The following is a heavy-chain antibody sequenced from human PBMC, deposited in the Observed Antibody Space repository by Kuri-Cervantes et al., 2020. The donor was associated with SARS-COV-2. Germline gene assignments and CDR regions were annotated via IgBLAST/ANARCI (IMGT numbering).Heavy chain of an antibody. V-gene: IGHV1-18*01. CDR3: ARVGIVVVVAAIPDWFDP. J-gene: IGHJ5*02. D-gene: IGHD2-15*01. CDR1: GYTFTSYD. Sequence: ASVKVSCKASGYTFTSYDISWVRQAPGQGLEWMGWISAYNGNTNYAQKLQGRVTMTTDTSTSTAYMELRSLRSDDTAVYYCARVGIVVVVAAIPDWFDPWGQGTLVTVSS. CDR2: ISAYNGNT.